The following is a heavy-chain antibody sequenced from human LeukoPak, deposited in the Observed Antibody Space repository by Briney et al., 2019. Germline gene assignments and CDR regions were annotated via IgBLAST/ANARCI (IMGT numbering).Heavy chain of an antibody. CDR3: AKFLYYDSQGAFDI. Sequence: GGSLTLYCAVSGFTFSSYAMSWVRQAPGKGLEWVSAISRSGGSTYYADSVKGRFTISRDNSKNTMYLQMNSLRAEDTAAYYCAKFLYYDSQGAFDIWGQGTMVTVSS. D-gene: IGHD3-22*01. V-gene: IGHV3-23*01. CDR2: ISRSGGST. CDR1: GFTFSSYA. J-gene: IGHJ3*02.